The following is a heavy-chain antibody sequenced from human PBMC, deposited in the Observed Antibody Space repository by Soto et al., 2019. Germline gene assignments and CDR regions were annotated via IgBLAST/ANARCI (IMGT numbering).Heavy chain of an antibody. CDR3: AREKYDSSGRNWFYP. V-gene: IGHV4-30-4*01. Sequence: SETLSLTCTVSCGSISSCDYYWSWIRQPPGKGLEWIGYIYYSGSTYYNPSLKSRVTISVDTSKNQFSLKLSSVTAADTAVYYCAREKYDSSGRNWFYPWGQGTLVTVSS. CDR2: IYYSGST. CDR1: CGSISSCDYY. J-gene: IGHJ5*02. D-gene: IGHD3-22*01.